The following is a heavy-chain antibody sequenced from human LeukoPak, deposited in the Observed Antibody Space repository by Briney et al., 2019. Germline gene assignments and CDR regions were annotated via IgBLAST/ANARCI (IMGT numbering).Heavy chain of an antibody. V-gene: IGHV4-59*01. Sequence: ASETLSLTRTVSGGSISSYYWSWIRQPPGKGLEWIGYIYYSGSTNYNPSLKSRVTISVDTSKNQFSLKLSSVTAADTAVYYCARVQVSYDSSGYYYSYFDYWGQGTLVTVSS. CDR2: IYYSGST. CDR1: GGSISSYY. D-gene: IGHD3-22*01. CDR3: ARVQVSYDSSGYYYSYFDY. J-gene: IGHJ4*02.